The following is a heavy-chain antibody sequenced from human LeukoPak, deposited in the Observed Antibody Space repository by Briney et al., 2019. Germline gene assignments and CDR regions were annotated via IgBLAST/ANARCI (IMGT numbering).Heavy chain of an antibody. D-gene: IGHD6-13*01. CDR2: ISGSGSKT. Sequence: GGSLRLSCAASGFTFSNYAMSWVRHAPGKGLEWVSTISGSGSKTFYADSVKGRFTISRDSSKNTLYLQMSSLRAEDTAVYYCANLIIAAAGYEYFQHWGQGTLVTVSS. V-gene: IGHV3-23*01. CDR3: ANLIIAAAGYEYFQH. J-gene: IGHJ1*01. CDR1: GFTFSNYA.